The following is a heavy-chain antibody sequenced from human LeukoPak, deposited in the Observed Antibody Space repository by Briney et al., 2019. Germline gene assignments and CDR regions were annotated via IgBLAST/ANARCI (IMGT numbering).Heavy chain of an antibody. CDR3: ATNVLLWFGEFPYYFDY. J-gene: IGHJ4*02. V-gene: IGHV1-24*01. CDR2: FDPEDGET. Sequence: ASVKVSCKVSGYTLTELSMHWVRQAPGKGLEWMGGFDPEDGETIYAQKFQGRVTMTEDTSTDTAYMELSSLRSEDTAVYYCATNVLLWFGEFPYYFDYWGQGTLVTVSS. D-gene: IGHD3-10*01. CDR1: GYTLTELS.